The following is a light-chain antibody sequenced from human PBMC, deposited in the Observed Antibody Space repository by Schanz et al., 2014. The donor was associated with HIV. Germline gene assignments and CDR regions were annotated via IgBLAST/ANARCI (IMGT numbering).Light chain of an antibody. CDR2: GVS. CDR3: QQRSNWPPGYT. J-gene: IGKJ2*01. V-gene: IGKV3D-20*02. Sequence: EIVLTQSPGTLTLSPGERATLSCRASQSVSSTYLSWYQQKPGQAPRLLIFGVSSRAMGIPDRFSGGGTGTDFTLTISRLEPEDSAVYYCQQRSNWPPGYTFGQGTKLEIK. CDR1: QSVSSTY.